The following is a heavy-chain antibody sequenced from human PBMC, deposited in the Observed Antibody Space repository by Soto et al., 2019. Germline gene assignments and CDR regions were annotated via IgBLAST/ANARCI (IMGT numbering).Heavy chain of an antibody. CDR3: ASEGEGGDWFDP. CDR2: ISSSSSYI. CDR1: GFTFSSYS. Sequence: GGSLRLSCAASGFTFSSYSMNWVRQAPGKGLEWVSSISSSSSYIYYADSVKGRFTISRDNAKNSLYLQMNSLRAEDTAVYYCASEGEGGDWFDPWGQGTLVTVSS. D-gene: IGHD3-10*01. J-gene: IGHJ5*02. V-gene: IGHV3-21*01.